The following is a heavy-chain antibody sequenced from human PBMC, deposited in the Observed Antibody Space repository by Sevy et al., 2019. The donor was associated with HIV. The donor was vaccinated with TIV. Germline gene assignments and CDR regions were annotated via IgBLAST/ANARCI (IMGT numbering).Heavy chain of an antibody. D-gene: IGHD6-13*01. CDR3: AREEGIAAGGSFDY. CDR2: ISADNDNT. Sequence: ASVKVSCKASGYIFTSYVINWVRQAPGQGLEWMGWISADNDNTTYAQRLQGRVTMTTDTSKSTAYMELRSLRSDDTAVYYCAREEGIAAGGSFDYWGQGTLVTVSS. J-gene: IGHJ4*02. CDR1: GYIFTSYV. V-gene: IGHV1-18*01.